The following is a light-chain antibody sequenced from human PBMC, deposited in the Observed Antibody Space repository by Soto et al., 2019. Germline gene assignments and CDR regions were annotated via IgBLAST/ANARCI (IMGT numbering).Light chain of an antibody. CDR3: QQYGSSPRIT. Sequence: EIVLTQSPGTLSLSPGERATLSCRASQSVSSNYLAWYQQKTGQAPRLLIYGASSRATGIPDRFSGSGSGTDSTLTISRLEPEDFAVYYCQQYGSSPRITFGQGTRLEIK. J-gene: IGKJ5*01. V-gene: IGKV3-20*01. CDR2: GAS. CDR1: QSVSSNY.